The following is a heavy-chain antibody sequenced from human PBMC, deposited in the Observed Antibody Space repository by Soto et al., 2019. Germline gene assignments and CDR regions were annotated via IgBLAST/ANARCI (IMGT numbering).Heavy chain of an antibody. Sequence: VKVSCKASGYTFITYGVSWVRQAPGQGLDWLGWISTYNGNTRYAERLQGRVTMTTDTTTNTAYMELRNLRSDDTAVYYCARGPTDYYDNSANYFLDYWGQGTLVTVSS. CDR2: ISTYNGNT. V-gene: IGHV1-18*01. J-gene: IGHJ4*02. CDR1: GYTFITYG. D-gene: IGHD3-22*01. CDR3: ARGPTDYYDNSANYFLDY.